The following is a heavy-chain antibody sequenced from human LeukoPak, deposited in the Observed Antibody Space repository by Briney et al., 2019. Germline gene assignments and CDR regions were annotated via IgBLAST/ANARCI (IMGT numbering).Heavy chain of an antibody. V-gene: IGHV3-30*03. D-gene: IGHD3-22*01. J-gene: IGHJ4*01. Sequence: RGALSLSCAVSGFTTSSRDMERVFQAPGNGLEWVAFISFDETNQYYADSVKGRFTIYRANSHNTLHLQMDSLRAEDTAVYYCARDSDEFLSSWLFPDFWRKGTPVIVSS. CDR3: ARDSDEFLSSWLFPDF. CDR1: GFTTSSRD. CDR2: ISFDETNQ.